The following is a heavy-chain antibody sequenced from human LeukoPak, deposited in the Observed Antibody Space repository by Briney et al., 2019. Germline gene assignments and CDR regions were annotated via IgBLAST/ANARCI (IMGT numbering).Heavy chain of an antibody. CDR1: RFTFSTYW. CDR3: ASDMVRGVIDY. D-gene: IGHD3-10*01. CDR2: INSDGSST. V-gene: IGHV3-74*01. Sequence: GGSLRLSCAASRFTFSTYWMHWVRQAPGKGLVWVSRINSDGSSTGYADSVKGRFTISRDNAKNSLYLQMNSLRAEDTAVYYCASDMVRGVIDYWGQGTLVTVSS. J-gene: IGHJ4*02.